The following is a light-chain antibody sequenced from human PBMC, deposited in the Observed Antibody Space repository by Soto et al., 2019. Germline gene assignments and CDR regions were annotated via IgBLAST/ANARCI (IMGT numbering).Light chain of an antibody. Sequence: EIVLTQSPGTLSLSPGERATLSCRASQSISSTYLAWYRQKPGQAPRLLIYAASSRATGIPDRFSGSGSGKDFTLTISKLEPEDFAVYYCQQYYASSWTFGQGTRGEIK. CDR1: QSISSTY. CDR3: QQYYASSWT. CDR2: AAS. V-gene: IGKV3-20*01. J-gene: IGKJ1*01.